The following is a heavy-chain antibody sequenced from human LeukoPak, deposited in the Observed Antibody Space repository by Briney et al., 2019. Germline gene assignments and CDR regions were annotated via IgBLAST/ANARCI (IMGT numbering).Heavy chain of an antibody. CDR1: RFXINSNY. D-gene: IGHD4-11*01. V-gene: IGHV3-66*01. CDR3: ARGMTTELPFDP. CDR2: IYSGGST. Sequence: GGSLRLSCSASRFXINSNYISWVRQAPGKGLEWVSVIYSGGSTYYADSVKGRFTISRDKSKNTLYLQMNSLRAEDTAVYYCARGMTTELPFDPWGQGTLVTVSS. J-gene: IGHJ5*02.